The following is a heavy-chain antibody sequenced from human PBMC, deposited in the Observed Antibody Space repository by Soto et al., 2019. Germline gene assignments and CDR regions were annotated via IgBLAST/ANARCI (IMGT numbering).Heavy chain of an antibody. CDR1: GFTFSSYS. J-gene: IGHJ5*02. D-gene: IGHD6-13*01. V-gene: IGHV3-48*02. CDR2: ISSSSSTI. CDR3: ARESSSYNWFDP. Sequence: EVQLVESGGGLVQPGGSLRLSCAASGFTFSSYSMNWVRQAPGKGLEWVSYISSSSSTIYYADSVNGRFTISRDNAKNSLYLQMNSLRDEDTAVYYCARESSSYNWFDPWGQGTLVTVSS.